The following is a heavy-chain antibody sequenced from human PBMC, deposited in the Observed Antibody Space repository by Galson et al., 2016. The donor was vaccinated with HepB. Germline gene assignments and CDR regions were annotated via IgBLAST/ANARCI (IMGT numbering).Heavy chain of an antibody. Sequence: TLSLTCTVSAGSIRSTAWYWAWVRQHPRRGLEWIGYIYYSGDTFFNPSLMSRLSMSVDTSKNQFSLKLTSVTAADTAVYYCARRPLRIQSAPGLFGDAFDVWGRGTVVTVPS. V-gene: IGHV4-31*03. D-gene: IGHD6-13*01. CDR3: ARRPLRIQSAPGLFGDAFDV. CDR1: AGSIRSTAWY. J-gene: IGHJ3*01. CDR2: IYYSGDT.